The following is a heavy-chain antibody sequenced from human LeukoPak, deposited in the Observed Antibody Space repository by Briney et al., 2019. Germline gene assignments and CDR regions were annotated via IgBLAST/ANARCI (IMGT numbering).Heavy chain of an antibody. Sequence: ASVKVSCKASGGTFSSYAISWVRQAPGQGLEWMGWMNPNSGNTGYAQKFQGRVTMTRNTSISTAYMELSSLRSEDTAVYYCARVWAGVDTAMVYYFDYWGQGTLVTVSS. CDR2: MNPNSGNT. J-gene: IGHJ4*02. CDR3: ARVWAGVDTAMVYYFDY. V-gene: IGHV1-8*02. CDR1: GGTFSSYA. D-gene: IGHD5-18*01.